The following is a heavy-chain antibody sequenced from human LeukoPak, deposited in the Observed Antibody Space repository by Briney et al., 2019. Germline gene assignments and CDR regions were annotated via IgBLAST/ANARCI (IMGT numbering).Heavy chain of an antibody. Sequence: GSSVKVSCKASGYTFTGYYMHWVRQAPGQGLAWMGCINPNSGGTKIAQKFQGRVPMTRDTSISTAYMALSRLRSDDTAVYYCARPYSSGWYGRDWFDPWGQGTLVTVSS. CDR2: INPNSGGT. CDR3: ARPYSSGWYGRDWFDP. CDR1: GYTFTGYY. V-gene: IGHV1-2*02. J-gene: IGHJ5*02. D-gene: IGHD6-19*01.